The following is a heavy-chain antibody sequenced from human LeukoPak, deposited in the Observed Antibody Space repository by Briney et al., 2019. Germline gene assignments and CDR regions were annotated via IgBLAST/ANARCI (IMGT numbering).Heavy chain of an antibody. D-gene: IGHD3-3*01. CDR1: GFSFGDYA. CDR2: VSTGSNYI. Sequence: GGSLRLSCAASGFSFGDYAMHWVRQAPGKGLEWVSSVSTGSNYIYYADSVKGRFTILRDNDKNSLYLQMNSLRVEDTAVYYCARVFRPSLTVFIIRGAFDIWGQGTMVTVSS. CDR3: ARVFRPSLTVFIIRGAFDI. J-gene: IGHJ3*02. V-gene: IGHV3-21*01.